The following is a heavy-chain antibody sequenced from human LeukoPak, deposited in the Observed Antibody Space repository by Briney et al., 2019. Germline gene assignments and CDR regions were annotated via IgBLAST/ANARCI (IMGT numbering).Heavy chain of an antibody. CDR3: ARSLFDYDILTGHDY. J-gene: IGHJ4*02. V-gene: IGHV5-51*01. Sequence: GESLKISCKGSGYSFTSYWIGWLRQMPGKGLEWMGIIYPGDSDTRYSPSFQGQVTISADKSISTAYLQWSSLKASDTAVYYCARSLFDYDILTGHDYWGQGTLVTVSS. CDR1: GYSFTSYW. CDR2: IYPGDSDT. D-gene: IGHD3-9*01.